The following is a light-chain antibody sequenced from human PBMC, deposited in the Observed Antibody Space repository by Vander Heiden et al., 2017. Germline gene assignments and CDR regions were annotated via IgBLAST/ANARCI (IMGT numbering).Light chain of an antibody. J-gene: IGKJ2*01. V-gene: IGKV3-15*01. CDR2: GAS. Sequence: EIVMTQSPATLSVSPGERATLSCRASQSVSSNLAWYQQKPGQAPRLLIYGASTRATGIPARFSGSGYGTEFTLTISSLQSEDFAVYYCQQNNNWPPYTFGQRTKLEIK. CDR3: QQNNNWPPYT. CDR1: QSVSSN.